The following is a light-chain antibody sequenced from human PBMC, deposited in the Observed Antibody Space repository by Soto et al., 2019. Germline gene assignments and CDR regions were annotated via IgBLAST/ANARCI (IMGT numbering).Light chain of an antibody. CDR3: SSYTSSSTLLVV. V-gene: IGLV2-14*01. Sequence: QSVLTQPASVSGSFGQSITISCTGTSSDVGGYNYVSWYQQHPGKAPKVIIFEVSNRPSGVSNRFSGSKSGNTASLTISGLQAEDEADYYCSSYTSSSTLLVVFGGGTKLTVL. CDR2: EVS. CDR1: SSDVGGYNY. J-gene: IGLJ2*01.